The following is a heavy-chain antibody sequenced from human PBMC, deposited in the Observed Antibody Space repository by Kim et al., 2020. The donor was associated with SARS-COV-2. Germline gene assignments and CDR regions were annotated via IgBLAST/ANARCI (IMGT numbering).Heavy chain of an antibody. J-gene: IGHJ4*02. CDR2: T. V-gene: IGHV3-43*01. CDR3: AKGASLISPLDS. Sequence: TYYADSGEGRFTMSRDNTENSVYLQMDNLTTGDTGMYFCAKGASLISPLDSWGQGTLVTVAS. D-gene: IGHD3-16*01.